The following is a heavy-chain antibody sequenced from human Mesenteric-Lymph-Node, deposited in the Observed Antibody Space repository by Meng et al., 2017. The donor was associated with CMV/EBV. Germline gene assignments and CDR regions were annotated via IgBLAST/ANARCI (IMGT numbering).Heavy chain of an antibody. Sequence: AETLSFTSTASGGSISSYYWSWIRQPPGKGLEWIGYIYYSGSTNYNPSLKSRVTISVDTSKNQFSLKLSSVTAADTAVYYCARTVYQQLAVRWFDPWGQGTLVTVSS. CDR3: ARTVYQQLAVRWFDP. CDR1: GGSISSYY. D-gene: IGHD6-13*01. J-gene: IGHJ5*02. CDR2: IYYSGST. V-gene: IGHV4-59*01.